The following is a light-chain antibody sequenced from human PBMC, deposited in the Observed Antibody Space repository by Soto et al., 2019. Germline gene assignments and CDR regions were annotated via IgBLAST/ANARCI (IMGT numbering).Light chain of an antibody. Sequence: EIVLTQSPGTLSLSPGERATLSCRASQSVNNNYLVWYQQNPGQPPRLLISGASSSATGIPDRFSGSGSGTGFTLTISRLEPEDFAVYYCQQYGSSPFTFGPGTKVDIK. CDR2: GAS. CDR3: QQYGSSPFT. J-gene: IGKJ3*01. CDR1: QSVNNNY. V-gene: IGKV3-20*01.